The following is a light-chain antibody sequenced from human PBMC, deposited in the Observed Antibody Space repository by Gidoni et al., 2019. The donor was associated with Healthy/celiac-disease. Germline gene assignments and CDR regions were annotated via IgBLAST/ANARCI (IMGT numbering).Light chain of an antibody. J-gene: IGKJ2*01. Sequence: EIVLTQSPATLSLSPGERATLSCRASQSVSSYLAWYQQKPGQAPRLLIYDASNRATGIPARVRGSGAGTDFTLTISSLEPEDFAVYYCQQRSNWPPRYTFGQGTKLEIK. V-gene: IGKV3-11*01. CDR3: QQRSNWPPRYT. CDR2: DAS. CDR1: QSVSSY.